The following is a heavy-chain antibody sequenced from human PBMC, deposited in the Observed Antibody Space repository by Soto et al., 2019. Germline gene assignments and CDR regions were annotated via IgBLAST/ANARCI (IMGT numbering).Heavy chain of an antibody. Sequence: EVQLVESGGGLVKPGGSLRLSCAASGFTFSNAWMNWVRQAPGKGLEWVGRIKSKTDGGTTDYAAPVKGRFTISRDDSKNRLYLQMNSLKTDDGAVDYCPKVGGQWLAWAFHVWGQWPMVSASS. CDR3: PKVGGQWLAWAFHV. D-gene: IGHD6-19*01. J-gene: IGHJ3*01. V-gene: IGHV3-15*07. CDR2: IKSKTDGGTT. CDR1: GFTFSNAW.